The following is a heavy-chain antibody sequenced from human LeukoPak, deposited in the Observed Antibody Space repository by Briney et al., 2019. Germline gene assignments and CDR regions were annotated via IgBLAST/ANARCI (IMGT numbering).Heavy chain of an antibody. CDR1: GGSFSGYY. J-gene: IGHJ5*02. V-gene: IGHV4-34*01. CDR2: INHSGST. CDR3: ARDEGIAAADWFDP. Sequence: PSETLSLTCAVYGGSFSGYYWSWIRQPPGKGLEWIGEINHSGSTNYNPSLKSRVTISVDTPKNQFSLKLSSVTAADTAVYYCARDEGIAAADWFDPWGQGTLVTVSS. D-gene: IGHD6-13*01.